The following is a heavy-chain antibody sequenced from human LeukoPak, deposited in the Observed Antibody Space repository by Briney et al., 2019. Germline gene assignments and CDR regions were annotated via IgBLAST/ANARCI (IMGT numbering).Heavy chain of an antibody. CDR1: GFTFSTYD. CDR3: AKKPATIKFPFDI. D-gene: IGHD5-24*01. J-gene: IGHJ4*02. Sequence: GGSLRLSCVGSGFTFSTYDMGWVRQTPGKGLEWVSAISTTGGYTEDADSVKGRFTISRDNSQNTLFLQMHSLRAEDTAVYYCAKKPATIKFPFDIWGQGTLVTVSP. V-gene: IGHV3-23*01. CDR2: ISTTGGYT.